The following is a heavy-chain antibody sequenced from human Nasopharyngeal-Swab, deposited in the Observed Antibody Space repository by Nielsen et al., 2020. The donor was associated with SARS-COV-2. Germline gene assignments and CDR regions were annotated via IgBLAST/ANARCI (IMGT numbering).Heavy chain of an antibody. CDR3: ARAFRDGYNYGY. Sequence: VRQAPGRGLEWMGIINPSGGSTSYAQRFQGRVTMTRDTSTSTVYMELSSLRSEDTAVYYCARAFRDGYNYGYWGQGTLVTVSS. D-gene: IGHD5-24*01. V-gene: IGHV1-46*01. CDR2: INPSGGST. J-gene: IGHJ4*02.